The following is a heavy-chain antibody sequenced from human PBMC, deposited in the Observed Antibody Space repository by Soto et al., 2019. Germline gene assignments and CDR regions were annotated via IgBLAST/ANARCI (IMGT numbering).Heavy chain of an antibody. CDR3: ARTWAVRAFDY. D-gene: IGHD3-10*01. J-gene: IGHJ4*02. V-gene: IGHV2-5*02. CDR1: GFSLSTSGVG. CDR2: IYWDDDK. Sequence: QITLKESGPTLVKPTQTLTLTCTFSGFSLSTSGVGVGWIRQPPGKALEWLTLIYWDDDKRYSPSLKSRLTITKDTSKNQVVLIMTNMDPVDTATYYCARTWAVRAFDYWGQGTLVTVSS.